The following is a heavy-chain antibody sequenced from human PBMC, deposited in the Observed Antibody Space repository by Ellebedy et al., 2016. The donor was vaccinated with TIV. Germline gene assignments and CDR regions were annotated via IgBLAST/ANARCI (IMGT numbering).Heavy chain of an antibody. V-gene: IGHV4-38-2*02. CDR2: INHRGST. CDR3: ARNGTSVAFDY. CDR1: GYSISSGYY. Sequence: MPSETLSLTCTASGYSISSGYYWGWFRQPPGKGLEWVGSINHRGSTYYNPSLNRRVTMSVDTSENQFSLRLTSVTAADTALYYCARNGTSVAFDYWGQGTLVTVSS. J-gene: IGHJ4*02. D-gene: IGHD1-7*01.